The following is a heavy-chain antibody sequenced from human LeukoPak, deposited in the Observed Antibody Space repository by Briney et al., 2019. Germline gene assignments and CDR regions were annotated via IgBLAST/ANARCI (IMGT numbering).Heavy chain of an antibody. J-gene: IGHJ4*02. CDR3: ARGSHCSGGSRYPFDY. V-gene: IGHV1-69*05. Sequence: SVKVSCKASGGTFSSYAISWVRQAPGQGLEWMGRIIPISGTANYAQKFQGRVTITTDESTSTAYMELSSLRSEDTAVYYCARGSHCSGGSRYPFDYWGQGTLVTVSS. D-gene: IGHD2-15*01. CDR1: GGTFSSYA. CDR2: IIPISGTA.